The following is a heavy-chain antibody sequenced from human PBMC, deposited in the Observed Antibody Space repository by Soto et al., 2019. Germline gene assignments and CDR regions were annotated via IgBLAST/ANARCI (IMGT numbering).Heavy chain of an antibody. CDR1: GGTLNGYA. V-gene: IGHV1-69*01. D-gene: IGHD1-20*01. CDR2: IIPLLGIT. J-gene: IGHJ1*01. Sequence: QAQLMQSGAEVKKPGSSVKVSCKASGGTLNGYAINWVRQAPGQGLEWMGGIIPLLGITNYAQKFQGRITIVADESTGTTSMDLRGLGSDDTAVYYCARDPRSITGTTSSEDFQHWGQGTLVSVSS. CDR3: ARDPRSITGTTSSEDFQH.